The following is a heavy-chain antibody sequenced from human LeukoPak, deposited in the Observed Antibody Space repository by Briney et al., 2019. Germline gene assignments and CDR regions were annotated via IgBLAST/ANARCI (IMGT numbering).Heavy chain of an antibody. Sequence: SETLSLTCTVSGESISGFYWTWIRQPPGKGLEWIGEINHSGSTNYNPSLKSRVTISVDTSKNQFSLKLSSVTAADTAVYYCARPSRYHRGFDYWGQGTLVTVSS. V-gene: IGHV4-34*01. J-gene: IGHJ4*02. CDR3: ARPSRYHRGFDY. CDR2: INHSGST. D-gene: IGHD3-10*01. CDR1: GESISGFY.